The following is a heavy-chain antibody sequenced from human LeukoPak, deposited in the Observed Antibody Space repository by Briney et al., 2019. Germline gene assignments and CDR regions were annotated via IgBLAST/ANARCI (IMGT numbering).Heavy chain of an antibody. CDR3: AKDRVWELLNELDY. Sequence: GGSLRLSCAASGFTFSSYVMHWVRQAPGKGLEWVAVISYDGSNKYYADSVKGRFTISRDNSKNTLYLQMNSLRAEDTAVFYCAKDRVWELLNELDYWGQGTLVTVSS. CDR1: GFTFSSYV. J-gene: IGHJ4*02. V-gene: IGHV3-30*18. CDR2: ISYDGSNK. D-gene: IGHD1-26*01.